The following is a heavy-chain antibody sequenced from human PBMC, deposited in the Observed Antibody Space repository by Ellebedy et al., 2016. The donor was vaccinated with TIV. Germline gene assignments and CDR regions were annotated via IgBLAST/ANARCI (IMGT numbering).Heavy chain of an antibody. CDR2: IKQDGSEK. D-gene: IGHD3-3*01. J-gene: IGHJ4*02. V-gene: IGHV3-7*03. Sequence: GESLKISCAASGFTFSSYWMSWVRQAPGKGLEWVANIKQDGSEKYYVDSVKGRFTISRDNSKNTLFLQMNSLRAEDTAVYYCAKDRVPDGLWNFDLWGQGTLVTVSS. CDR1: GFTFSSYW. CDR3: AKDRVPDGLWNFDL.